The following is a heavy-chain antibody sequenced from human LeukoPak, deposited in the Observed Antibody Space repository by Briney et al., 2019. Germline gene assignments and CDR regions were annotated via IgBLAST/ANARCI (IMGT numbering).Heavy chain of an antibody. Sequence: VSSKPSRDTFTSYAISCGRQAPGQGLGWMAWISLYNGETTFTQRFVDRVTVTTDTATTTVYMELRSLTADDTAIYFCARVGDPFDYWGQGTLVTVSS. CDR3: ARVGDPFDY. CDR1: RDTFTSYA. J-gene: IGHJ4*02. CDR2: ISLYNGET. V-gene: IGHV1-18*01.